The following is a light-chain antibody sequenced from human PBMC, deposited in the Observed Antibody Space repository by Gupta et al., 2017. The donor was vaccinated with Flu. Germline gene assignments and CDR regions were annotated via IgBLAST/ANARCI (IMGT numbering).Light chain of an antibody. CDR2: TNN. CDR1: ISNIGSNT. J-gene: IGLJ3*02. V-gene: IGLV1-44*01. Sequence: QSVLTQPPPASGTPGPRVTISCSGSISNIGSNTVNWYQQLPGTAPKLLIYTNNQRPSGVPDRFSGSKSGTSASLAISGLQSEDEADYYCAAWDDTLRGRVFGGGTKLTVL. CDR3: AAWDDTLRGRV.